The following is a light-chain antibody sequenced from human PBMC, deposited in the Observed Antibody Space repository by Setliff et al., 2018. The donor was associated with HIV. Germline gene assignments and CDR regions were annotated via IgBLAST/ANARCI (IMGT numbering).Light chain of an antibody. V-gene: IGLV2-23*01. CDR3: CSYAGNFPV. CDR1: SSDIGRYNL. CDR2: QAT. J-gene: IGLJ2*01. Sequence: VLAQPASVSGSPGQSITISCTGTSSDIGRYNLVSWYQQYPGKAPKLMIYQATKRPSGVSNRFSGSKSGNTASLTISGLQAEDEADYHCCSYAGNFPVFGGGTQLTVL.